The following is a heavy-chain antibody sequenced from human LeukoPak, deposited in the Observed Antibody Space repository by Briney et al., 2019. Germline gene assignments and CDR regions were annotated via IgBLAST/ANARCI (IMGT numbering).Heavy chain of an antibody. Sequence: ASVKVSCKASGYTFTDFGVSWVRQAPGQGLEWMGWISAYNGNTNYAQELQGRVTMTTDTSTSTAYMELRSLRSDDTAVYYCARDRYYYGSGSYSPHFDYWGQGTLVTVSS. CDR1: GYTFTDFG. V-gene: IGHV1-18*01. J-gene: IGHJ4*02. CDR2: ISAYNGNT. CDR3: ARDRYYYGSGSYSPHFDY. D-gene: IGHD3-10*01.